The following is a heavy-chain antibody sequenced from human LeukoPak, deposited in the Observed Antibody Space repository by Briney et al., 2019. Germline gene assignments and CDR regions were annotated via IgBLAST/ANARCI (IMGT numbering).Heavy chain of an antibody. J-gene: IGHJ4*02. D-gene: IGHD6-19*01. V-gene: IGHV1-18*01. CDR1: GYTFTSYG. CDR3: ARSRAVAGTFDY. Sequence: GASVNVSCKGSGYTFTSYGISWVRQAPGPGKGRMGRISAYNGNTNYVQKHQGRVTMTTDTSTSTAYLELRSLRSDDTAVYHCARSRAVAGTFDYWGQGTLGTVSS. CDR2: ISAYNGNT.